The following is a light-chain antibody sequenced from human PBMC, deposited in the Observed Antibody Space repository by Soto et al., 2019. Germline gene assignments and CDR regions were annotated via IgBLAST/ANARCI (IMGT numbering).Light chain of an antibody. CDR1: SSDIGGYNY. J-gene: IGLJ1*01. Sequence: QSALTQPASVSGSPGQSITMSCTGTSSDIGGYNYVSWYQQHPGKAPNLVIYDVNNRPTGVSNRFSGSKSGNTASLTISGLQAEDEAAYYCSSYTSSFTEVFGTGTKLTVL. V-gene: IGLV2-14*01. CDR2: DVN. CDR3: SSYTSSFTEV.